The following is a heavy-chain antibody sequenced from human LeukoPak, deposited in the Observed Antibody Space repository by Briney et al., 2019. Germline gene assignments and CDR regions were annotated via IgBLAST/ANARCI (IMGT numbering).Heavy chain of an antibody. CDR2: ISWDGGST. CDR3: ARELRENGVFDI. V-gene: IGHV3-43*01. Sequence: GGSLRLSCAASGFTFDDYIMHWVRQAPGKGLEWVSLISWDGGSTYYADSVKGRFTISRDNSKNTVYLQMNSLRTEDTAVYYCARELRENGVFDIWGQGTMVTVSS. CDR1: GFTFDDYI. D-gene: IGHD1-1*01. J-gene: IGHJ3*02.